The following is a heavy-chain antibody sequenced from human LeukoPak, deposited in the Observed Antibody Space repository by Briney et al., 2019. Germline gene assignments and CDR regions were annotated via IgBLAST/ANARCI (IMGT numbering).Heavy chain of an antibody. D-gene: IGHD3-16*02. CDR1: GGSFSGYY. CDR3: ARHSYDYVWGSYRCDWFDP. J-gene: IGHJ5*02. Sequence: SETLSLTCAVYGGSFSGYYWSWIRQPPGKGLEWIGEINHSGSTNYNPSLKSRVTISVDTSKNQFSLKLSSVPAADTAVYYCARHSYDYVWGSYRCDWFDPWGQGTLVTVSS. CDR2: INHSGST. V-gene: IGHV4-34*01.